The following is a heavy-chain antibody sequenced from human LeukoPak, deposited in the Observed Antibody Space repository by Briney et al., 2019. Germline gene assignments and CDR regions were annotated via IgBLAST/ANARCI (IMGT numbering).Heavy chain of an antibody. CDR1: GGSFSGYY. D-gene: IGHD3-10*01. CDR3: ARKVFAFDI. J-gene: IGHJ3*02. CDR2: IYYSGST. Sequence: SETLSLTCAVYGGSFSGYYWSWIRQPPGKGLEWIGSIYYSGSTYYNPSLKSRVTISVDTSKNQFSLKLSSVTAADTAVYYCARKVFAFDIWGQGTMVTVSS. V-gene: IGHV4-34*01.